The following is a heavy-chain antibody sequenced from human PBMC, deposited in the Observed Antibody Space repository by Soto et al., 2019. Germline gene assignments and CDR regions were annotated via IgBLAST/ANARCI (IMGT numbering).Heavy chain of an antibody. Sequence: ASVKVSCKASGYSFTTHGISWVRRAPGHGLEWMGWISAYNGDTHYAQRFQGRLTMTTDTSTSTAYMELRSLTSDDTAVYYCARDPPFSGILRGTPLMDVWGQVTTVTVSS. CDR2: ISAYNGDT. V-gene: IGHV1-18*04. CDR1: GYSFTTHG. CDR3: ARDPPFSGILRGTPLMDV. D-gene: IGHD4-17*01. J-gene: IGHJ6*02.